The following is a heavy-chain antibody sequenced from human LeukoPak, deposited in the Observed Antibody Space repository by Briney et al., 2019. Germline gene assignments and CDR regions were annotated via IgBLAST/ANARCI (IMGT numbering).Heavy chain of an antibody. CDR1: GGSISSSSYY. D-gene: IGHD5-24*01. V-gene: IGHV4-39*01. CDR2: IYYSGST. J-gene: IGHJ4*02. Sequence: SETLSLTCTVSGGSISSSSYYWGWVRQPPGRGLEWLGSIYYSGSTYYNPSLKSRVTISVDTSKNQFSLKLSSVTAADTAVYYCARQSVEMGFDYWGQGTLVTVSS. CDR3: ARQSVEMGFDY.